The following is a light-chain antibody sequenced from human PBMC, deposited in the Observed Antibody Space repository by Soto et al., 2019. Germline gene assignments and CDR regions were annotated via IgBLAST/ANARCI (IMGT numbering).Light chain of an antibody. Sequence: EIVLTQSPATLSLSPGERATLSCRASQSVGSYLVWYQQKPGQAPRLLIYDASNRATGIPARFSGSGSGTDFTLTISSLEPEDFAVYYCQQRYNWPPITFGQGTRLEIK. CDR2: DAS. V-gene: IGKV3-11*01. CDR3: QQRYNWPPIT. CDR1: QSVGSY. J-gene: IGKJ5*01.